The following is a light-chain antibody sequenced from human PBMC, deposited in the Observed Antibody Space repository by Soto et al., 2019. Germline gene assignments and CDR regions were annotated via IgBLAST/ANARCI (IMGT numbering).Light chain of an antibody. J-gene: IGKJ1*01. CDR1: QSVSSTS. V-gene: IGKV3-20*01. Sequence: EIVLTQSPGTLSLSPGERATLSCRASQSVSSTSLAWYQQKPCQAPRLLIYGASSRATGIPDRFSGSGSATDFTLTISRLEPEDCSVYYCQHYGSSRTFGQGTKVEIK. CDR2: GAS. CDR3: QHYGSSRT.